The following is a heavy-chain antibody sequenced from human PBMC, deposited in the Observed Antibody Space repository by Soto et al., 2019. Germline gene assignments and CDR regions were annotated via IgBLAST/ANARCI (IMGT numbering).Heavy chain of an antibody. J-gene: IGHJ4*02. V-gene: IGHV4-39*01. Sequence: QLQLQESGPGLVKPSETLSLTCTVSGGSISDGSYPWGWIRQPPGMGLEWIARRYYSGNTSYSSSLKSRGTISVDTSKNQFSLKLSSVTAADTAVYYCARRAPRDRIDFVDYWGQGTLVTVSS. CDR1: GGSISDGSYP. D-gene: IGHD3-9*01. CDR2: RYYSGNT. CDR3: ARRAPRDRIDFVDY.